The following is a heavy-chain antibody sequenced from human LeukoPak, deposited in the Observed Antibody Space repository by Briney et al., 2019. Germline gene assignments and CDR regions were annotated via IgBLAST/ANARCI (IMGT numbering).Heavy chain of an antibody. CDR3: VKEASWSGYYITYYFDY. J-gene: IGHJ4*02. Sequence: PGGSLRLSCAASGFTFSNSGMHWVRQAPGKGLEWVAGVWFGESSQSYAESVRGRFTISGDNSNNTLYLEMNSLRPEDTAVYYCVKEASWSGYYITYYFDYWGQGTLVTVSS. D-gene: IGHD3-3*01. CDR2: VWFGESSQ. CDR1: GFTFSNSG. V-gene: IGHV3-30*02.